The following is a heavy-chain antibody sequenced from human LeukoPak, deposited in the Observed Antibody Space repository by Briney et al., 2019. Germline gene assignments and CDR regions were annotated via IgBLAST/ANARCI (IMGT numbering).Heavy chain of an antibody. CDR1: GYTFTSYG. D-gene: IGHD3-3*01. CDR3: ARHITIFGVVLDNWFDP. J-gene: IGHJ5*02. CDR2: ISAYNGNT. V-gene: IGHV1-18*01. Sequence: ASVKVSCKASGYTFTSYGISWVRQAPGQGLEWVGWISAYNGNTNYAQKLQGRVTMTTDTFTSTAYMELRSLRSDDTAVYYCARHITIFGVVLDNWFDPWGQGTLVTVSS.